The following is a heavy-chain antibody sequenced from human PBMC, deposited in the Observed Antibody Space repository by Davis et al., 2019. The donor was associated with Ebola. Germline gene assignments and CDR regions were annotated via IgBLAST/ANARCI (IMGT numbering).Heavy chain of an antibody. D-gene: IGHD6-19*01. Sequence: ASVKVSCKASGYTFTSYGISWVRQAPGQGLEWMAWISIYNGNTNYAENLQGRVTMTTDTSTSTAYMELRSLRSDDTAVYYCARDAFGWLVQRHEYGLDVWGQGTTVTVSS. J-gene: IGHJ6*02. CDR2: ISIYNGNT. CDR3: ARDAFGWLVQRHEYGLDV. CDR1: GYTFTSYG. V-gene: IGHV1-18*01.